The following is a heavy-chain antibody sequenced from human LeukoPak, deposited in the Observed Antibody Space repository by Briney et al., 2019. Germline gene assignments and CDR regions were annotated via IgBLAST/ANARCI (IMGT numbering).Heavy chain of an antibody. CDR2: ITRNSDTI. D-gene: IGHD4-23*01. CDR3: AKSYINYGGNSADAFDI. V-gene: IGHV3-9*02. Sequence: PGRSLRLSCAASGFTSDDYSMHWVRQAPGKGLEWVSGITRNSDTIGYADSVKGRFTISRDNAKNSLYQQINSLRIEDMALYYCAKSYINYGGNSADAFDIWGEGTMVTVSS. CDR1: GFTSDDYS. J-gene: IGHJ3*02.